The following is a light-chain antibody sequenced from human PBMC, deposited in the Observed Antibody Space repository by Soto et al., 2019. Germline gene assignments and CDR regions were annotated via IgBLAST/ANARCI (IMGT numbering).Light chain of an antibody. CDR1: SSNIGRNP. CDR3: AAWDDSLNGPV. Sequence: QSVLTQPPSASGTPGQRVTFSCSGSSSNIGRNPVNWYQQLPGTAPKLLIYSNNQRPSGVPDRFSGSKSGTSASLAISGLQSEDEADYYCAAWDDSLNGPVFGGGTKSPS. V-gene: IGLV1-44*01. CDR2: SNN. J-gene: IGLJ2*01.